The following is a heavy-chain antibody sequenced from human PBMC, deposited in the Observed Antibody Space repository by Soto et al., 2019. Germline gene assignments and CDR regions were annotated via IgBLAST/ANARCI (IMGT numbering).Heavy chain of an antibody. D-gene: IGHD6-19*01. CDR2: IRTKANNYAT. CDR1: GFTFSGSA. J-gene: IGHJ5*02. Sequence: EVQLVESGGGLVQPGGSLNLSCAASGFTFSGSAIHWVRQASGKGLEWVGRIRTKANNYATAYAASVEGRFTVSRDDSKNTAYLLMHSLKSEDTAIYSCTRPTVATYAWGQGTLVTVSS. CDR3: TRPTVATYA. V-gene: IGHV3-73*01.